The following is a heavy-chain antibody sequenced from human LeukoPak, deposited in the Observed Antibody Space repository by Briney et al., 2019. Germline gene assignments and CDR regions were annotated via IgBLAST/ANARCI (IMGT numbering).Heavy chain of an antibody. Sequence: ASVKVSCKASGYTFTGYYMHWVRQAPGQGLEWMGWINPNSGGTNYAQKFQGRVTMTRDTSISTAYMELSRLRSDDTAVYNCAREERLGYCSGGSCKYYYYYGMDVWGQGTTATVSS. CDR1: GYTFTGYY. CDR3: AREERLGYCSGGSCKYYYYYGMDV. D-gene: IGHD2-15*01. CDR2: INPNSGGT. J-gene: IGHJ6*02. V-gene: IGHV1-2*02.